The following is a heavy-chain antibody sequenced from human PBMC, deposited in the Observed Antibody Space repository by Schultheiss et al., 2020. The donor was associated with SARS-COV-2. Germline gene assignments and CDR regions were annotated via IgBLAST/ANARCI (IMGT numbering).Heavy chain of an antibody. CDR1: GFTFSSYS. J-gene: IGHJ6*02. CDR3: ASTSRLSYYYYGMDV. Sequence: GGSLRLSCAASGFTFSSYSMNWVRQAPGKGLEWVSSISSSSSYIYYADSVKGRFTISRDNAKNSLYLQMNSLRAEDTAVYYCASTSRLSYYYYGMDVWGQGTTVTVSS. CDR2: ISSSSSYI. V-gene: IGHV3-21*01. D-gene: IGHD4/OR15-4a*01.